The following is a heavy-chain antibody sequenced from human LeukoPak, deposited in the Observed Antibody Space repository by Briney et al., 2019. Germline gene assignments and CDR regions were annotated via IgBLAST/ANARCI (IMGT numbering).Heavy chain of an antibody. J-gene: IGHJ5*02. CDR2: INHSGST. CDR1: GGSFSGYY. CDR3: ARGLGRSMVRGVSGWFDP. V-gene: IGHV4-34*01. D-gene: IGHD3-10*01. Sequence: PSETLSLTCAVYGGSFSGYYWSWVRQPPGKGLEWIGEINHSGSTNYNPSLKSRVTISVDTSKNQFSLKLSSVTAADTAVYYCARGLGRSMVRGVSGWFDPWGQGTLVTLSS.